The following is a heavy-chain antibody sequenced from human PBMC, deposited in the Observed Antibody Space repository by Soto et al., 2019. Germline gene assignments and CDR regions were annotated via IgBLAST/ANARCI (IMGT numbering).Heavy chain of an antibody. Sequence: ASVKVSCKASGYTFTGYYMHWVRQAPGQGLEWMGWINPNSGGTNYAQKFQGRVTMTRDTSISTAYMELSRLRSDDTAVYYCARGFVTSGYSKDYWGQGTLVTVSS. V-gene: IGHV1-2*02. CDR1: GYTFTGYY. CDR2: INPNSGGT. J-gene: IGHJ4*02. CDR3: ARGFVTSGYSKDY. D-gene: IGHD3-22*01.